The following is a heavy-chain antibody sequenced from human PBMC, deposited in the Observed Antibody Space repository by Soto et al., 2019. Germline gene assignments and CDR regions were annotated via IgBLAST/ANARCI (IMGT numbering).Heavy chain of an antibody. V-gene: IGHV4-59*01. CDR1: GGSISSYY. CDR2: IYYSGST. Sequence: XAILSRTCTVPGGSISSYYWSWIRQPPGKGLEWIGYIYYSGSTNYNPSLKSRVTISVDTSKNQFSLKLSSVTAEDTDVYYCASHGYWGQGTLVTVSS. J-gene: IGHJ4*02. CDR3: ASHGY.